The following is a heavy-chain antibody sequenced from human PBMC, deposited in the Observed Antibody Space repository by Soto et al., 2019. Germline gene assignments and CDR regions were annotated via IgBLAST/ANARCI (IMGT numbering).Heavy chain of an antibody. Sequence: PGGSLRLSCAASGFTFSGYAMSWVRQAPGKGLEWVSVISGSDDSTYYADSVKGRFTISRDNSKNTLYLQMNSLRAEDTAVYYCAKRSSSSTFDYWGQGTLVTVFS. CDR3: AKRSSSSTFDY. CDR1: GFTFSGYA. V-gene: IGHV3-23*01. D-gene: IGHD6-6*01. CDR2: ISGSDDST. J-gene: IGHJ4*02.